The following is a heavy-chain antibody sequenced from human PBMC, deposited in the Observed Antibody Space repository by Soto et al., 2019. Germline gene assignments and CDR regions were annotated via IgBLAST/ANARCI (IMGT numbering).Heavy chain of an antibody. CDR2: ISSSSSYT. Sequence: SLRLSCAASGFTFSDYYMSWIRQAPGKGLEWVSYISSSSSYTNYADSVKGRFTISRDNAKNSLYLQMNSLRAEDTAVYYCARDNVEMATIAYFDYWGQGTLVTVSS. D-gene: IGHD5-12*01. J-gene: IGHJ4*02. V-gene: IGHV3-11*06. CDR1: GFTFSDYY. CDR3: ARDNVEMATIAYFDY.